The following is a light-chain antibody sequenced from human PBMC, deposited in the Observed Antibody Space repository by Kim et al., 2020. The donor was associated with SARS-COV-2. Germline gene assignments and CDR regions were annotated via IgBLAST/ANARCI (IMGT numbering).Light chain of an antibody. CDR3: CSYAGSYTV. J-gene: IGLJ2*01. Sequence: PGQSVTISCTGTSNDVGGYNYVSWYQQHPGKAPKLMIYDVSNRPSGVPDRFSGSKSGNTASLTISGLQPEDEADYYCCSYAGSYTVFGGGTKLTV. V-gene: IGLV2-11*03. CDR1: SNDVGGYNY. CDR2: DVS.